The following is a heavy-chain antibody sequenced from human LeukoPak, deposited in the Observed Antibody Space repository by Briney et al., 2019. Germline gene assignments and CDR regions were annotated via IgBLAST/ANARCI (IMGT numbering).Heavy chain of an antibody. CDR1: GFTFSSYA. J-gene: IGHJ4*02. Sequence: GGSLRLSCAASGFTFSSYAMHWVRQAPGKGLEWVAVISYDGSNKYYADSVKGRFTISRDNSKNTLYLQMNSLRVEDTAVYYCAREYYDSGSYSGNFDYWGQGTLVTVSS. D-gene: IGHD3-10*01. V-gene: IGHV3-30-3*01. CDR3: AREYYDSGSYSGNFDY. CDR2: ISYDGSNK.